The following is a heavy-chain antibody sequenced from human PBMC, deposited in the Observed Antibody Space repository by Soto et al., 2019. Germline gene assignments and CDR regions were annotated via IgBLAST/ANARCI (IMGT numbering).Heavy chain of an antibody. J-gene: IGHJ6*02. CDR1: GFAFSSYG. D-gene: IGHD6-13*01. CDR2: ISYDGINK. CDR3: AKDAYSSSWSEINYYYYGMYV. V-gene: IGHV3-30*18. Sequence: GGSLRLSCAASGFAFSSYGMHWVRQAPGKGLEWVAVISYDGINKYYADSVKGRFTISRDNSKNTLYLQMNSLRAEDTAVYYCAKDAYSSSWSEINYYYYGMYVWGQGTTVTV.